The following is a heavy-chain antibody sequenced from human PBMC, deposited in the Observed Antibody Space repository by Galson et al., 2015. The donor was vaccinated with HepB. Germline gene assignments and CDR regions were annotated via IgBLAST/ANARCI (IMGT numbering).Heavy chain of an antibody. CDR1: GYTFTGYG. V-gene: IGHV1-18*04. CDR3: ARDWGDYYDSSGYYLPLDY. D-gene: IGHD3-22*01. Sequence: SVKVSCKASGYTFTGYGISWVRQAPGQGLEWMGWISPYNGNTNYAQKLQGRVTMTTDTSTSTAYMELRSLRSDDTAVYYCARDWGDYYDSSGYYLPLDYWGQGTLVTVSS. CDR2: ISPYNGNT. J-gene: IGHJ4*02.